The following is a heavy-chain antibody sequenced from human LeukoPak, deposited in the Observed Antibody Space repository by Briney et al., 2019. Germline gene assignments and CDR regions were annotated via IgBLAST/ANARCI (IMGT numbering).Heavy chain of an antibody. J-gene: IGHJ4*02. CDR1: GFTFSSYA. V-gene: IGHV3-23*01. D-gene: IGHD3-16*01. CDR2: LRGNGDA. CDR3: AKASWVSTADAVL. Sequence: GGSLTLSCVASGFTFSSYAMSWVRETPARGLEWVSSLRGNGDAFCADSVKGRFTLSRDESRNTVYLQLNKLRVEDTAIYYCAKASWVSTADAVLWGQGTVVTVSS.